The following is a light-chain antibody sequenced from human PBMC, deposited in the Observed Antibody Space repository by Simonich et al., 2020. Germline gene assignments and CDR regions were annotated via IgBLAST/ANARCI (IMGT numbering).Light chain of an antibody. CDR2: ACS. J-gene: IGLJ3*02. CDR3: CSYAGSSTLV. V-gene: IGLV2-23*01. CDR1: SSDVGSYNL. Sequence: QSALTQPASVSGSPGQSITISCTGTSSDVGSYNLVSWYQQHPGQAPKLMIYACSKRPSGVSNRFSGSKSGNTASLTISGLQAEDEADYYCCSYAGSSTLVFGGGTKLTVL.